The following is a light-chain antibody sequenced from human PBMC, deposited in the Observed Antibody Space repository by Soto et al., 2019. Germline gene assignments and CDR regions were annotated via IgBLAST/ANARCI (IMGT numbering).Light chain of an antibody. Sequence: EILMTQFPATLSVSPGERATLSCRASQRISSNLAWLQQRPGQAPRLLIYATSTRATGVPGRFSGSGSGTEFTLTISSLQSEDFAVYYCQQYNNWPWTFGQGTKAEIK. J-gene: IGKJ1*01. CDR2: ATS. V-gene: IGKV3-15*01. CDR3: QQYNNWPWT. CDR1: QRISSN.